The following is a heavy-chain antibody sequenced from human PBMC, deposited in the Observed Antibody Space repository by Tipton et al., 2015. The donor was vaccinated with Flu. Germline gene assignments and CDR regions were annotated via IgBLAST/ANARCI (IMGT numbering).Heavy chain of an antibody. CDR3: ARDRIAVAGNYFDY. Sequence: TLSLTCTFSGGSISSSSYYWGWIRQPPGKGLEWIGSIYYSGSTYYNPSLKSRVTISVDTSKNQFSLKLSSVTAADTAVYYCARDRIAVAGNYFDYWGQGTLVTVSS. D-gene: IGHD6-19*01. V-gene: IGHV4-39*07. CDR1: GGSISSSSYY. CDR2: IYYSGST. J-gene: IGHJ4*02.